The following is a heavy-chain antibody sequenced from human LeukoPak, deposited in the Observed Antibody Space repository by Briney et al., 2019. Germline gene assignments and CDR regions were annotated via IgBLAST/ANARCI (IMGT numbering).Heavy chain of an antibody. CDR1: GFTFRFSNYA. V-gene: IGHV3-23*01. CDR2: ISGSGGST. D-gene: IGHD6-13*01. Sequence: GGSLRLSCAASGFTFRFSNYAMSWVRQAPGKGLEWVSAISGSGGSTYYADSLKGPFSISRDNSKNPLYMQMNTLRAEDTAVYYCAKDKITLAAAAFYYFDYWGQGTLVTVSS. J-gene: IGHJ4*02. CDR3: AKDKITLAAAAFYYFDY.